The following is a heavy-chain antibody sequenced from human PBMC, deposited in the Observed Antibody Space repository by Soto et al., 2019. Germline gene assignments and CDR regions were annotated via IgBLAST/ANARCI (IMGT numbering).Heavy chain of an antibody. D-gene: IGHD6-13*01. Sequence: GSLRDCWAASGGKCVGYSRSWVRQAPGKGLEWVSSISSSSSYIYYADSVKGRFTISRDNAKNSLYLQMNSLRAEDTAVYYCAKDPAAAGHSLDYRAQPPLVTVPS. CDR1: GGKCVGYS. J-gene: IGHJ4*02. CDR3: AKDPAAAGHSLDY. V-gene: IGHV3-21*01. CDR2: ISSSSSYI.